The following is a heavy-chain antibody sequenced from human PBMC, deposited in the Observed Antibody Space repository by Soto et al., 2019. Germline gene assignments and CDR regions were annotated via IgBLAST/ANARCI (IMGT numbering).Heavy chain of an antibody. CDR1: GYTFTSYG. V-gene: IGHV1-18*04. CDR3: ARAAPKLSSSSGVDV. Sequence: ASVKVSCKASGYTFTSYGISWVRQAPGQGLEWMGWISAYNGNTNYAQKLQGRVTMTTDTSTSTAYMELRSLRSDDTAVYHCARAAPKLSSSSGVDVWGQGTTVTVSS. CDR2: ISAYNGNT. J-gene: IGHJ6*02. D-gene: IGHD6-6*01.